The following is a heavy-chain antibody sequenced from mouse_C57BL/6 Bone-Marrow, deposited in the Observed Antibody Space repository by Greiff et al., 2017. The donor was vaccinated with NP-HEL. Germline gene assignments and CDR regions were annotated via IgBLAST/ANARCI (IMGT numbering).Heavy chain of an antibody. Sequence: DAGGGLVQPKGSLKLSCAASGFSFNTYAMNWVRQAPGKGLEWVARIRSKSNNYATYYADSVKDRFTISRDDSESMLYLQMNNLKTEDTAMYYCVRHGDDYDSFDYWGQGTTLTVSS. V-gene: IGHV10-1*01. CDR2: IRSKSNNYAT. J-gene: IGHJ2*01. CDR3: VRHGDDYDSFDY. CDR1: GFSFNTYA. D-gene: IGHD2-4*01.